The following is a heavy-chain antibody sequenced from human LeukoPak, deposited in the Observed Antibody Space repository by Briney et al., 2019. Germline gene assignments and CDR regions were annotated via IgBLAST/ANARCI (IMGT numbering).Heavy chain of an antibody. J-gene: IGHJ6*03. CDR2: INTNTGNP. CDR1: GYTFTSFA. V-gene: IGHV7-4-1*02. CDR3: ARAPYCSGRTCYGYYMDV. D-gene: IGHD2-15*01. Sequence: ASVKVSCKASGYTFTSFAINWVRQAPGQGLEWMGWINTNTGNPTYAQGFTGRFVFSLDTSVSTAYLQISSLKAEDTAVYYCARAPYCSGRTCYGYYMDVWGKGTTVTVSS.